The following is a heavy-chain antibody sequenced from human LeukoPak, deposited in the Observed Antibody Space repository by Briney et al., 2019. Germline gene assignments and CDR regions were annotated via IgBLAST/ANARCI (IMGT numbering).Heavy chain of an antibody. CDR1: GYSFTSYW. CDR2: IDPSDSYT. CDR3: ARLQGWELSPFDY. D-gene: IGHD1-26*01. Sequence: GASLLISCKGSGYSFTSYWISWVRQMPGKGLEWMGRIDPSDSYTNYSPSFQGHITISADKSISTAYLQWSSLKASDTAMYYCARLQGWELSPFDYWGQGTLVTVSS. V-gene: IGHV5-10-1*01. J-gene: IGHJ4*02.